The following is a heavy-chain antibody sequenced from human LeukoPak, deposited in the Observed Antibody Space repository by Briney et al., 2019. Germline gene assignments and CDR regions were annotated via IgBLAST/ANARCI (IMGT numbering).Heavy chain of an antibody. V-gene: IGHV3-74*01. CDR3: ARELPREVTLDY. CDR1: GFTFISYG. Sequence: GGSLRLSCAASGFTFISYGMQWVRQAPGKGLVWVSRINNGGSDMSYADSVKGRFTISRDNAKNTLYLQMKSLRAEDTAVYYCARELPREVTLDYWGQGTPVIVSS. J-gene: IGHJ4*01. D-gene: IGHD2-21*02. CDR2: INNGGSDM.